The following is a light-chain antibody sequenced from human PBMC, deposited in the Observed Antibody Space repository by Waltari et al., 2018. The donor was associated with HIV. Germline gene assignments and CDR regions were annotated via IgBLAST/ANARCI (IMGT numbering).Light chain of an antibody. J-gene: IGLJ1*01. V-gene: IGLV2-8*01. CDR3: SSHAGSNNYV. CDR2: EVS. CDR1: SSDVGGYDY. Sequence: QSALTQPPSASWSPGPSVTISCSGTSSDVGGYDYVSWYQQHPGKAPKLMIYEVSNRPSGVPDRFSGSKSGNTASLTVSGLQAEDEADYYCSSHAGSNNYVFGTGTKVTVL.